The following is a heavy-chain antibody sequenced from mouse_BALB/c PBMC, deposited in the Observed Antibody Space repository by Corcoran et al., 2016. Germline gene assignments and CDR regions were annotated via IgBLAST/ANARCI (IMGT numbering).Heavy chain of an antibody. Sequence: EVQLQQSGAELVKPGASVKLSCTASGFNIKDTYMHWVKQRPEQGLEWIGRIDPANGNTKYDPKFHGKATITADTSSNTAYLQLSSLTSEDTAVYYCANGDWYFDVWGAGTTVTVSS. V-gene: IGHV14-3*02. CDR3: ANGDWYFDV. CDR1: GFNIKDTY. J-gene: IGHJ1*01. CDR2: IDPANGNT.